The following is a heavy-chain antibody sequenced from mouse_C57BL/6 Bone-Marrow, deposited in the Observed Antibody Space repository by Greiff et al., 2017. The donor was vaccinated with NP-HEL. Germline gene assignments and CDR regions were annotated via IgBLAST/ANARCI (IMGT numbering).Heavy chain of an antibody. D-gene: IGHD1-1*01. CDR3: ARSRITTVVEGDFDY. CDR2: INPSTGGT. CDR1: GYSFTGYY. J-gene: IGHJ2*01. Sequence: VQLQQSGPELVKPGASVKISCKASGYSFTGYYMNWVKQSPEKSLEWIGEINPSTGGTTYNQKFKAKATLTVDKSSSTAYMQLKSLTSEDSAVYYCARSRITTVVEGDFDYWGQGTTLTVSS. V-gene: IGHV1-42*01.